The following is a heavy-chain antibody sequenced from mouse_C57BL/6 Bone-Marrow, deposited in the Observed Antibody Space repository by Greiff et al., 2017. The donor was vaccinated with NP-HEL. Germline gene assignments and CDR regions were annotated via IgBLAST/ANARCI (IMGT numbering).Heavy chain of an antibody. CDR2: IRSKSNNYAT. J-gene: IGHJ2*01. CDR1: GFSFNTYA. V-gene: IGHV10-1*01. CDR3: VREEGGYYFDY. Sequence: EVKLQESGGGLVQPKGSLKLSCAASGFSFNTYAMNWVRQAPGKGLEWVARIRSKSNNYATYYADSVKDRFTISRDDSESMLYLQMNNLKTEDTAMYYCVREEGGYYFDYWGQGTTLTVSS.